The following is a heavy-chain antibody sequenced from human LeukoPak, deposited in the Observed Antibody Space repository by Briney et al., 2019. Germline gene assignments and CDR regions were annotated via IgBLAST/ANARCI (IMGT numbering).Heavy chain of an antibody. CDR3: AGRGGAYPFDY. CDR1: GYTFTSYY. Sequence: ASVKVSCKASGYTFTSYYMHWVRQAPGQGLEWMGIINPSGGSTSYAQKFQGRVTMTRDKSMSTAYLQWSSLKASDIAMYYCAGRGGAYPFDYWGQGTLVTVSS. CDR2: INPSGGST. V-gene: IGHV1-46*01. D-gene: IGHD3-10*01. J-gene: IGHJ4*02.